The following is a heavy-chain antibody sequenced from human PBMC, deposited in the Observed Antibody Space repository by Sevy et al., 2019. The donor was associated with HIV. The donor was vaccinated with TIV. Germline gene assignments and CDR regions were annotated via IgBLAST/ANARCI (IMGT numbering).Heavy chain of an antibody. D-gene: IGHD6-13*01. J-gene: IGHJ5*02. CDR3: AREDSSSWESWFDP. V-gene: IGHV3-48*03. CDR2: ISSSGSTI. CDR1: VFTFSSYE. Sequence: GESLKISCAASVFTFSSYEMNWVRQAPGKGLEWVSYISSSGSTIYYADSVKGRFTISRDNAKNSLYLQMNSLRAEDTAVYYCAREDSSSWESWFDPWGQGTLVTVSS.